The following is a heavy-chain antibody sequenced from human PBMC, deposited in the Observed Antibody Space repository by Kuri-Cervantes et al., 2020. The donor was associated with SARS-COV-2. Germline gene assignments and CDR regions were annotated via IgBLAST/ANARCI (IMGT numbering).Heavy chain of an antibody. V-gene: IGHV4-39*07. J-gene: IGHJ4*02. CDR2: INHSGST. CDR1: GGSISSTSYY. Sequence: ESLKISCTVSGGSISSTSYYWGWTRQPPGKGLEWIGEINHSGSTNYNPSLKSRVIISVDTSKNQFSLKLSSVTAADTAVYYCARGRIRPFDYWGQGTLVTVSS. CDR3: ARGRIRPFDY.